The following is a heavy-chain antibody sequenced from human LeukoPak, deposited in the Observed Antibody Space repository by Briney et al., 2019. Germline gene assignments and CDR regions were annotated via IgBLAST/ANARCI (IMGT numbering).Heavy chain of an antibody. D-gene: IGHD2-15*01. CDR3: ARGRRVAAIGYWFDP. J-gene: IGHJ5*02. Sequence: ASVKVSCKASGGTFSSYAISWVRQAPGQGLEWMGGIIPIFGTANYAQKFQGRVTITTDESTSTAYMELSSLRSEDTAVYYCARGRRVAAIGYWFDPWGQGTLVTVSS. CDR1: GGTFSSYA. CDR2: IIPIFGTA. V-gene: IGHV1-69*05.